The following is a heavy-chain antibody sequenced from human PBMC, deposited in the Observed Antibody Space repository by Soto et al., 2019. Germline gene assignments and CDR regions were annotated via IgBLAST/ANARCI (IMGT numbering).Heavy chain of an antibody. CDR1: GFTFSDYW. D-gene: IGHD3-22*01. J-gene: IGHJ4*02. V-gene: IGHV3-74*01. CDR3: VTDRSGYFPD. CDR2: ISHDGTNT. Sequence: GGSLRLSCAASGFTFSDYWMHWVRQAPGKGLVWVSHISHDGTNTYYADSVKGRFTISRDNAKNTLYLQMNSLRVEDTAVYYCVTDRSGYFPDWGQGTLVTVSS.